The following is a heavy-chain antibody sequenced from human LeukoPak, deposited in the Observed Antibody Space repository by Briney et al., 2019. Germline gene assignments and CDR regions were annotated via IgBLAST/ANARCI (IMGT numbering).Heavy chain of an antibody. D-gene: IGHD2-2*01. CDR3: ARREYQPGYFDY. Sequence: SQTLSLTCAVSGGSISSGGYSWSWIRQPPGKGLEWIGSIYYSGSTYYNPSLKSRVTISVDTSKNQFSLKLSSVTAADTAVYYCARREYQPGYFDYWGQGTLVTVSS. CDR1: GGSISSGGYS. V-gene: IGHV4-30-2*03. J-gene: IGHJ4*02. CDR2: IYYSGST.